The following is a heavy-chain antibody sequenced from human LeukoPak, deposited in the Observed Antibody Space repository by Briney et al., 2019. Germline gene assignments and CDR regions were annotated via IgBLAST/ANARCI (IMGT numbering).Heavy chain of an antibody. Sequence: ASVKVSCTTSGFNFNSHTISWVRQAPGQGLEWMGWISGYNGDTNYAQKFQGRVAMTTDTSTNTAYLNLRSLRSDDTAVYYCARGHWNSDYYAGMDVWGQGTPVTVSS. CDR2: ISGYNGDT. J-gene: IGHJ6*02. D-gene: IGHD1-7*01. CDR3: ARGHWNSDYYAGMDV. V-gene: IGHV1-18*01. CDR1: GFNFNSHT.